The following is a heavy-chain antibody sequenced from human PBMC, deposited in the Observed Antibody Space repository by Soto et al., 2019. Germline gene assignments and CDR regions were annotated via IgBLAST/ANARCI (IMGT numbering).Heavy chain of an antibody. Sequence: ASVKVSCKASGYTFTGYYMHWVRQAPGQGLEWMGWINPNSGGTNYAQKFQGWVTMTRDTSISTAYMELSRLRSDDTAVYYCARDYKSFIEGTGPKGNLFAPWGQGTLDPGSS. J-gene: IGHJ5*02. CDR3: ARDYKSFIEGTGPKGNLFAP. D-gene: IGHD1-1*01. V-gene: IGHV1-2*04. CDR1: GYTFTGYY. CDR2: INPNSGGT.